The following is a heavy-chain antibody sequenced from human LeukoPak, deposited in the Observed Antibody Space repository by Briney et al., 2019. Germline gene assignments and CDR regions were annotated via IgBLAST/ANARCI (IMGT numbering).Heavy chain of an antibody. J-gene: IGHJ4*02. CDR3: AKVGIAARPDEAFFDY. V-gene: IGHV3-23*01. Sequence: GGSLRLSCAGSGFTFSSCAMSWVRQAPGKGLEWVSAISGSDGSTYYADSVKGRFTISRDNSKNTLYLQMNSLRAEDTAVYYCAKVGIAARPDEAFFDYWGQGTLVTVSS. D-gene: IGHD6-6*01. CDR2: ISGSDGST. CDR1: GFTFSSCA.